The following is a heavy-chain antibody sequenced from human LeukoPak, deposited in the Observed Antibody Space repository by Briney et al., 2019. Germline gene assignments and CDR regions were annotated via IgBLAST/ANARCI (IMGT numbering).Heavy chain of an antibody. J-gene: IGHJ6*02. Sequence: PGGSLRLSCAASGFTFSSYSMNWVRQAPGKGLEWVSSISSSSSYIYYADSVKGRFTISRDNSKNTLYLQMNSLRAEDTAVYYCAKSLPLYCSSTSCPTYYYYGMDVWGQGTTVTVSS. D-gene: IGHD2-2*01. CDR1: GFTFSSYS. CDR2: ISSSSSYI. V-gene: IGHV3-21*04. CDR3: AKSLPLYCSSTSCPTYYYYGMDV.